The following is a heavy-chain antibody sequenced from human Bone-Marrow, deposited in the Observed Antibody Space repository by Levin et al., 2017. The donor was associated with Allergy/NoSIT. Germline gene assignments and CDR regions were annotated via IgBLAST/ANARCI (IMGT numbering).Heavy chain of an antibody. CDR3: ATLRPHYYDSSGYPFDY. Sequence: ASVKVSCAASGFTFSSYAMSWVRQAPGKGLEWVSAISGSGGSTYYADSVKGRFTISRDNSKNTLYLQMNSLRAEDTAVYYCATLRPHYYDSSGYPFDYWGQGTLVTVSS. CDR2: ISGSGGST. V-gene: IGHV3-23*01. J-gene: IGHJ4*02. CDR1: GFTFSSYA. D-gene: IGHD3-22*01.